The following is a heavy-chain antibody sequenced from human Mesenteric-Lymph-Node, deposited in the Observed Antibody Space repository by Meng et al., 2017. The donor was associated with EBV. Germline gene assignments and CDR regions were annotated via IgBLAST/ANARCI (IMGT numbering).Heavy chain of an antibody. J-gene: IGHJ4*02. CDR1: GDSISSRSYN. Sequence: QLQESGPGLVKPPAPLSLTCTVSGDSISSRSYNWVWIRQPPGKGLEWIGNVYYGGSAYYNPSLKSRVTISADTSNNQFSLTLSSVTAADTAVYYCAGRRVASSWADYWGQGTLVTVSS. D-gene: IGHD6-13*01. CDR3: AGRRVASSWADY. CDR2: VYYGGSA. V-gene: IGHV4-39*01.